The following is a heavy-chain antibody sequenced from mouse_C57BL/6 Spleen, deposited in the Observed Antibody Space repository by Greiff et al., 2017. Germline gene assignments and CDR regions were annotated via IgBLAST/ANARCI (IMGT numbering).Heavy chain of an antibody. CDR2: IWSGGST. CDR1: GFSLTSYV. D-gene: IGHD5-1*01. V-gene: IGHV2-2*01. CDR3: ARRCTYRYAMDY. J-gene: IGHJ4*01. Sequence: VQLQQSGPGLVQPSQSLSITCTASGFSLTSYVVRWVRQSPGKGLEWLGVIWSGGSTDSNAAFISILRNSKDNSKCQVFFKMNSLQAADTSIYKCARRCTYRYAMDYWGQGTSVTVSS.